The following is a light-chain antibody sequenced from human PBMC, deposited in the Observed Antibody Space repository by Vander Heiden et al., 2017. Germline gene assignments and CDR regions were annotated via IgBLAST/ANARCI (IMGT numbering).Light chain of an antibody. V-gene: IGLV3-25*03. Sequence: SSELTQPPSVSVSPGQTARITCSGDTLSRQHAYWYQQKPGQAPVLVIYKDRERPSGIPERFSGSSSGTTVTLTISGVQAEDEAEYHCQSTDSGGTNVVFGGGTK. CDR3: QSTDSGGTNVV. CDR1: TLSRQH. CDR2: KDR. J-gene: IGLJ2*01.